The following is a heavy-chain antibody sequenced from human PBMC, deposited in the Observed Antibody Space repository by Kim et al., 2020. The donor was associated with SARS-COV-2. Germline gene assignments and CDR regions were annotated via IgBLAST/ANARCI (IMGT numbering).Heavy chain of an antibody. Sequence: SLKSRVTISVDTSKNQFSLKLSSVTAADTAVYYCARGGGYYYDSSGDFDYWGQGTLVTVSS. CDR3: ARGGGYYYDSSGDFDY. D-gene: IGHD3-22*01. J-gene: IGHJ4*02. V-gene: IGHV4-59*09.